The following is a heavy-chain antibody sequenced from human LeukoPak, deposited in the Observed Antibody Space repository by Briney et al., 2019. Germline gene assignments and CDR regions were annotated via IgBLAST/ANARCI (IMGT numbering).Heavy chain of an antibody. V-gene: IGHV1-2*06. CDR3: AKGTTTIIDY. J-gene: IGHJ4*02. D-gene: IGHD1-7*01. CDR2: INPNSGDT. CDR1: GYTFTGYY. Sequence: GASVKVSCKTSGYTFTGYYMQWVRQAPGQGLEWMGRINPNSGDTNYAQKFQGRVTMTRDTSISTAYMELSGLRSDDTAGYFCAKGTTTIIDYWGQGTLVTVSS.